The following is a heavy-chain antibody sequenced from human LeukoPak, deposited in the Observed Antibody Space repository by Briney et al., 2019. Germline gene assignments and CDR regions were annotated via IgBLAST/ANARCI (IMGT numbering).Heavy chain of an antibody. CDR1: GYSISSGYY. D-gene: IGHD2-8*01. CDR2: IYHSGST. CDR3: ARGGVMVAGTPYYYYGMDV. V-gene: IGHV4-38-2*02. Sequence: PSETLSLTCTVSGYSISSGYYWGWIRQPPGKGLEWIGSIYHSGSTNYNPSLKSRVTISVDTSKNQFSLKLSSVTAADTAVYYCARGGVMVAGTPYYYYGMDVWGQGTTVTVSS. J-gene: IGHJ6*02.